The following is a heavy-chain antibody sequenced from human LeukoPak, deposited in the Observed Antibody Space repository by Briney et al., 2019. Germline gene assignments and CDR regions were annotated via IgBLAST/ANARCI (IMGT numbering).Heavy chain of an antibody. J-gene: IGHJ3*02. CDR2: IYYSGST. CDR1: GDSISSSSYY. CDR3: ARDPPNWELGAFDI. V-gene: IGHV4-39*07. D-gene: IGHD1-26*01. Sequence: PSETLSLTCTVSGDSISSSSYYWGWIRQPPGKGLEWIGSIYYSGSTYYNPSLKSRVTISVDTSKNQFSLKLSSVTAADTAVYYCARDPPNWELGAFDIWGQGTMVTVSS.